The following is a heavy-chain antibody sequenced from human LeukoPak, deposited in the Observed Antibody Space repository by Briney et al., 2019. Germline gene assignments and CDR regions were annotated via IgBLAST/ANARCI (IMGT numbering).Heavy chain of an antibody. Sequence: SETLSLTCAVSGYSISSGYYWGWIRQPPGKGLEWIGSIYHSGSTYYNPSLKSRVTISVDTSKNQFSLKLSSVTAADTAVYYCARTHYYGSGTLGWGQGTLVTLSS. V-gene: IGHV4-38-2*01. CDR1: GYSISSGYY. D-gene: IGHD3-10*01. CDR3: ARTHYYGSGTLG. CDR2: IYHSGST. J-gene: IGHJ4*02.